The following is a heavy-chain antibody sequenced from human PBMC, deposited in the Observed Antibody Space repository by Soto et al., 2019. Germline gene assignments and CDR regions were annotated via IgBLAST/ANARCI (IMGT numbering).Heavy chain of an antibody. V-gene: IGHV1-69*01. J-gene: IGHJ6*02. CDR1: GGTFRSYA. Sequence: QVQLVQSGAEVKKPGSSVKVSCKASGGTFRSYAISWVRQAPGQGLEWKGGFNPIFNRPQSARKFHGRITITADESTRTAYMDLGSLRSEDTAVYYCARGQFHHVSNYYYALDVWGQGTTVTVSS. CDR2: FNPIFNRP. CDR3: ARGQFHHVSNYYYALDV.